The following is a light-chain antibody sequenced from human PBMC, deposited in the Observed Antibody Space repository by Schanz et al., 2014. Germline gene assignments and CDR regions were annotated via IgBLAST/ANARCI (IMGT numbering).Light chain of an antibody. CDR2: GAS. CDR3: QQYGVSPPFT. Sequence: ENVLTQSPGPLSLSPGERATLSCRASQSVSSSYLAWYQQRPGQAPRLLIHGASTRATGITARISGSGSGTEFTLTISSQQSEDLAVYYCQQYGVSPPFTSCQGTKLEIK. J-gene: IGKJ2*01. V-gene: IGKV3-20*01. CDR1: QSVSSSY.